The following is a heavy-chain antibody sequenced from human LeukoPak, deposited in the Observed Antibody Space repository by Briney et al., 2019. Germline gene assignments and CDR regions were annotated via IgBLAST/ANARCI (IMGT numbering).Heavy chain of an antibody. CDR2: INMDGSST. CDR3: ARDRVYGDLLDY. V-gene: IGHV3-74*01. Sequence: GRSLRLSCAASGFTFSSYWMHWVRQAPGKGLVWVSRINMDGSSTSYADSVKGRFTLSRDNAKNTLYLQMNSLRAEDTAVYYRARDRVYGDLLDYWGQGTLVTVSS. D-gene: IGHD4-17*01. CDR1: GFTFSSYW. J-gene: IGHJ4*02.